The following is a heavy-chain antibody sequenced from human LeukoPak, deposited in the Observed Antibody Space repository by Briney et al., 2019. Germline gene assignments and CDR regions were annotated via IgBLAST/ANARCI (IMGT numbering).Heavy chain of an antibody. CDR1: GFTFSSYS. Sequence: PGRSLRLSCAASGFTFSSYSMNWVRQAPGKGLEWVSSISSSSSYIYYADSVKGRFTISRDNAKNSLYLQMNSLRAEDTAVYYCARVDSSGYYTDYWGQGTLVTVSS. CDR3: ARVDSSGYYTDY. CDR2: ISSSSSYI. V-gene: IGHV3-21*01. D-gene: IGHD3-22*01. J-gene: IGHJ4*02.